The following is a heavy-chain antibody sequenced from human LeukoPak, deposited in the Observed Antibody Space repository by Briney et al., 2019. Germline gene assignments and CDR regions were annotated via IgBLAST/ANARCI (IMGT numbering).Heavy chain of an antibody. CDR3: ARQYYDILTGPNWFDS. CDR2: IDPSDSYT. J-gene: IGHJ5*01. Sequence: GESLKISCKSSGYSFTSYWISWVRQMPGKGLEWMGRIDPSDSYTNYSPSFQGHVTISADKSISTAYLQWSSLKASDTAMYYCARQYYDILTGPNWFDSWGRGTLVTVSS. CDR1: GYSFTSYW. D-gene: IGHD3-9*01. V-gene: IGHV5-10-1*01.